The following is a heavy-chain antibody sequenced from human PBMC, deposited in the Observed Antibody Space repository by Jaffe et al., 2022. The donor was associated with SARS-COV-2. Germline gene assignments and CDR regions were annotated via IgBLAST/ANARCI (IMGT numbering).Heavy chain of an antibody. D-gene: IGHD1-26*01. V-gene: IGHV3-21*01. Sequence: EVQLVESGGGLVKPGGSLRLSCAASGFTFSSYSMNWVRQAPGKGLEWVSSISSSSSYIYYADSVKGRFTISRDNAKNSLYLQMNSLRAEDTAVYYCARVRSGKVGSYYDGYYFDYWGQGTLVTVSS. J-gene: IGHJ4*02. CDR2: ISSSSSYI. CDR1: GFTFSSYS. CDR3: ARVRSGKVGSYYDGYYFDY.